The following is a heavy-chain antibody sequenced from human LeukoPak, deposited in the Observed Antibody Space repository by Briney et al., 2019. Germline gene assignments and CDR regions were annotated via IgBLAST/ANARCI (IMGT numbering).Heavy chain of an antibody. Sequence: GASAKVSCKASGYTFTSSGISWVRQAPGQGLEWMGWISAYNGNTNYAQKLQGRVTMTTDTSTSTAYMELRSLRSDDTAVYYCARVPITMIVVVTPGDDAFDIWGQGTMVTVSS. V-gene: IGHV1-18*01. CDR3: ARVPITMIVVVTPGDDAFDI. J-gene: IGHJ3*02. D-gene: IGHD3-22*01. CDR2: ISAYNGNT. CDR1: GYTFTSSG.